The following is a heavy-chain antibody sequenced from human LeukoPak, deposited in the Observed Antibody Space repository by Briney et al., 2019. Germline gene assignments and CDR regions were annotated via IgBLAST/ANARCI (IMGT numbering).Heavy chain of an antibody. V-gene: IGHV3-21*01. CDR3: ASLVYCGGDCYTDY. Sequence: GGSLRLSCAASGFTFSSYSMNWVRQAPGKGLEWVSSISSSSNYIYYADSVKGRFTISRDNAKKSLYLQMNSLRAEDTAVYYCASLVYCGGDCYTDYWGQGTLVTVSS. D-gene: IGHD2-21*02. CDR1: GFTFSSYS. CDR2: ISSSSNYI. J-gene: IGHJ4*02.